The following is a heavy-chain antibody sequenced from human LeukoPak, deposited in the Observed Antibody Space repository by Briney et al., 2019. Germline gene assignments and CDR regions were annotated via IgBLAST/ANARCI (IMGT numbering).Heavy chain of an antibody. CDR3: ARGRDGFNYRRFDFDY. J-gene: IGHJ4*02. CDR1: GFTFSSYS. Sequence: GGSLRLSCAASGFTFSSYSMNWVRQAPGKGLEWVSYISSSGNIIYNADSVKGRFTISRDNAKNSLDMQMNSLRAEDTAIYYCARGRDGFNYRRFDFDYWGRGTQVTVSS. V-gene: IGHV3-48*04. CDR2: ISSSGNII. D-gene: IGHD5-24*01.